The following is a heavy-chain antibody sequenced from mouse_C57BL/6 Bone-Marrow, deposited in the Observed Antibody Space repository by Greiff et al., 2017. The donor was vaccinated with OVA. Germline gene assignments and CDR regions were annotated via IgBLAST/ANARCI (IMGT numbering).Heavy chain of an antibody. D-gene: IGHD2-5*01. CDR1: GFTFSSYA. CDR2: ISDGGSYT. Sequence: EVKLMESGGGLVKPGGSLKLSCAASGFTFSSYAMSWVRQTPEKRLEWVATISDGGSYTYYPDNVKGRFTISRVNAKNNLYLQMSHLKSEDTAMYYCAREDSNYAWFAYWGQGTLVTVSA. V-gene: IGHV5-4*01. CDR3: AREDSNYAWFAY. J-gene: IGHJ3*01.